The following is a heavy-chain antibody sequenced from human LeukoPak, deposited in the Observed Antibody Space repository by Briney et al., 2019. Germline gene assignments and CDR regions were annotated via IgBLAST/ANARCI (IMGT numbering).Heavy chain of an antibody. J-gene: IGHJ4*02. CDR3: ARDESYDSSGYYNY. V-gene: IGHV1-8*01. CDR1: GYTFTSYD. CDR2: MSPNSGDT. Sequence: ASVKVSCKASGYTFTSYDFNWVRQATGQRPEWMGWMSPNSGDTGYAQKFQDRVTMTRNTSISTAYMELSSLRSDDTAVYYCARDESYDSSGYYNYWGQGTLVTVSS. D-gene: IGHD3-22*01.